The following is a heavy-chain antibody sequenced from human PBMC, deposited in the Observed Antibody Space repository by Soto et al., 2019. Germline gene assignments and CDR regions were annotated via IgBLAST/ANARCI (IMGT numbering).Heavy chain of an antibody. J-gene: IGHJ4*02. Sequence: QVQLMESGGGVVQPGRSLRLSCAASGFPFSSFGMHWVRQAPGKGLEWVAVIWYDGSNKYYADSVKGRFTISRDNSKNTLYLQMNNLRAEDTAVYYCARDPSSIAAAGRFDYWGQGTLVSVFS. CDR1: GFPFSSFG. V-gene: IGHV3-33*01. CDR3: ARDPSSIAAAGRFDY. D-gene: IGHD6-13*01. CDR2: IWYDGSNK.